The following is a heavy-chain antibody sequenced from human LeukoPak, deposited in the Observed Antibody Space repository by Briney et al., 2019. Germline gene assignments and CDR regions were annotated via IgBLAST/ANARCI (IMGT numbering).Heavy chain of an antibody. J-gene: IGHJ4*01. CDR2: INYSGSS. D-gene: IGHD2-21*01. Sequence: PSETLSLTCIVSGDSISTDYWSWIRQSPGKGLEWIGYINYSGSSEYNPSLKSRITISVDRSKNQVSLKMRSVTAADTAVYYCARLDCISDTCYNYW. V-gene: IGHV4-59*08. CDR1: GDSISTDY. CDR3: ARLDCISDTCYNY.